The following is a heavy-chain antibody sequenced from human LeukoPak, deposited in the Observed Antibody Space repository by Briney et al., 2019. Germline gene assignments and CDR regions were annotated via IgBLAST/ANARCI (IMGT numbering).Heavy chain of an antibody. CDR1: GFTFSSYA. CDR3: ARGRLRARAGSFDY. D-gene: IGHD1-26*01. Sequence: RTGGSLRLSCAASGFTFSSYAMHWVRQAPGKGLEWLTVISYDGSNKYYADSVKGRFTISRDNSKNTLYLQMNSLRAEDTAVYYCARGRLRARAGSFDYWGQGTLVTVSS. J-gene: IGHJ4*02. CDR2: ISYDGSNK. V-gene: IGHV3-30-3*01.